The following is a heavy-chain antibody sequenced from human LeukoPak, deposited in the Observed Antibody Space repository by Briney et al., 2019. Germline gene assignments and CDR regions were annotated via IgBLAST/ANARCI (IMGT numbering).Heavy chain of an antibody. Sequence: SETLSLTCTVSGGSISSYYWSWIRQPAGKGLEWIGRIYTSGSTNYNPSLKSRVTMLVDTSKNQFSLKLSSVTAADTAVYYCARDWGRKGYSAIAWFDPWGQRTLVTVSS. CDR3: ARDWGRKGYSAIAWFDP. J-gene: IGHJ5*02. V-gene: IGHV4-4*07. D-gene: IGHD6-13*01. CDR2: IYTSGST. CDR1: GGSISSYY.